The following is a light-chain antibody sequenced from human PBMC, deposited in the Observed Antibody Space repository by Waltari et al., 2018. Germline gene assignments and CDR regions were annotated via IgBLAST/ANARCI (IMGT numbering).Light chain of an antibody. CDR1: HDIRDY. Sequence: DIQMTQSPSSLSASVGDSVTITCQASHDIRDYLNWYQQKPGKGPKLLIYDSSRLHTGVPSRFSGSGYGTDFTFTINNVQPEDIATYYCQHYNGVPPYTFGQGTKLEMK. V-gene: IGKV1-33*01. CDR2: DSS. J-gene: IGKJ2*01. CDR3: QHYNGVPPYT.